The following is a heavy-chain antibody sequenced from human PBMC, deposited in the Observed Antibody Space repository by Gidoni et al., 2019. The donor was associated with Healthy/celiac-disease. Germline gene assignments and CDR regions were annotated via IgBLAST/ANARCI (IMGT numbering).Heavy chain of an antibody. Sequence: IGSIYYSGSTYYNPSLKSRVTISVDTSKNQFSLKLSSVTAADTAVYYCARHVNSIAVAVWFDPWGQGTLVTVSS. J-gene: IGHJ5*02. CDR3: ARHVNSIAVAVWFDP. V-gene: IGHV4-39*01. CDR2: IYYSGST. D-gene: IGHD6-19*01.